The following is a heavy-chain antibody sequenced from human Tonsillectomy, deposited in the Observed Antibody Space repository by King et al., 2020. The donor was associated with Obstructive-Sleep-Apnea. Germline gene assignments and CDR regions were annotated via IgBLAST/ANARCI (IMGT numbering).Heavy chain of an antibody. CDR3: ARARGRVQPRGRFDP. J-gene: IGHJ5*02. Sequence: QLQESGPGLVKPSQTLSLTCTVSGVSISSDDNYWSWIRQHPGKGLEWIGYMYYTGSTYYNPSLKSRLSISMDTSKNQFSLKLSSMTAADTAVYYCARARGRVQPRGRFDPWGQGTLVTVSS. V-gene: IGHV4-31*03. CDR1: GVSISSDDNY. CDR2: MYYTGST. D-gene: IGHD3-10*01.